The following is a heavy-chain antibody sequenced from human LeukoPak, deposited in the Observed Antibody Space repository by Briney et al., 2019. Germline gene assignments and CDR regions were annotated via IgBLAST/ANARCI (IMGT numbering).Heavy chain of an antibody. J-gene: IGHJ6*03. CDR1: GGSFSGYY. V-gene: IGHV4-34*01. D-gene: IGHD3-10*01. CDR2: INHSGST. Sequence: SETLSLTCAVYGGSFSGYYWSWIRQPPGKGLEWIGGINHSGSTNYNPSLKSRVTISVDTSKNQFSLKLSSVTAADTAVYYCARRVRGKAYYYYYYYMDVWGKGTTVTISS. CDR3: ARRVRGKAYYYYYYYMDV.